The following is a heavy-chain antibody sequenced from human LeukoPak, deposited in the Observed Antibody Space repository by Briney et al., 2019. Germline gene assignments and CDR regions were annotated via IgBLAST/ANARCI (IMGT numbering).Heavy chain of an antibody. CDR3: ARDLGAAGYFDY. D-gene: IGHD6-13*01. Sequence: SETLSLTCTVSGGSISSYYWSWIRQPPGKGLEWIGYIYYSGSTNYNPSLKSRVTISVDTSKDQFSLKLSSVTAADTAVYYCARDLGAAGYFDYWGQGSLVTVSS. J-gene: IGHJ4*02. CDR1: GGSISSYY. CDR2: IYYSGST. V-gene: IGHV4-59*01.